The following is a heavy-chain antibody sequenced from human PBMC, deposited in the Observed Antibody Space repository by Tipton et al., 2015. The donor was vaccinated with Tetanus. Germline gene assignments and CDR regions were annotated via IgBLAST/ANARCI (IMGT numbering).Heavy chain of an antibody. V-gene: IGHV1-2*02. D-gene: IGHD5-18*01. Sequence: QVQLVQSGAEVKKPGASVKVSCKASGYTFTGYYMHWVRQAPGQGLERMGWINPNSGGTNYAQKFQGRVTMTRDTSISTAYMELSRLRSDDTAVYYCASRGWIQLWTPHDAFDIWGQGTMVTVSS. J-gene: IGHJ3*02. CDR1: GYTFTGYY. CDR3: ASRGWIQLWTPHDAFDI. CDR2: INPNSGGT.